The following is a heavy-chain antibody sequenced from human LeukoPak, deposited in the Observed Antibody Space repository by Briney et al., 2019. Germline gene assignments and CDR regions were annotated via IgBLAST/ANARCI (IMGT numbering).Heavy chain of an antibody. V-gene: IGHV1-69*05. J-gene: IGHJ4*02. CDR2: IIPIFGTA. CDR3: ARGDYGDYYFDY. D-gene: IGHD4-17*01. Sequence: ASVKVSCKASGGTFSSYAISWVRQAPGQGLEWIGRIIPIFGTANYAQKFQGRVTITTDESTSTAYMELSSLRSEDTAVYYCARGDYGDYYFDYWGQGTLVTVSS. CDR1: GGTFSSYA.